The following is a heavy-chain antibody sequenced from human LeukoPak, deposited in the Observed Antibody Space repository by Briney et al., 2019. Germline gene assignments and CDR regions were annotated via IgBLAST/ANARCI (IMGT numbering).Heavy chain of an antibody. CDR3: ARPDTYYYDSSGYYI. V-gene: IGHV1-8*03. D-gene: IGHD3-22*01. CDR2: MNPETEIT. Sequence: ASVKVSCKASGYTFTDYDLNWVRQASGQGLEWMGWMNPETEITEYAQKFQGRVTITRDTSASTAYMELSSLRSEDTAVYYCARPDTYYYDSSGYYIWGRGTLVTVSS. CDR1: GYTFTDYD. J-gene: IGHJ4*02.